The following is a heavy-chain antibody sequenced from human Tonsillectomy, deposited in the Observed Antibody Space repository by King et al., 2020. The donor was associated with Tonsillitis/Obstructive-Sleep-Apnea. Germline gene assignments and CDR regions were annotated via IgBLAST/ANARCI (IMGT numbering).Heavy chain of an antibody. CDR2: IRAYNDNT. D-gene: IGHD2-2*01. J-gene: IGHJ6*03. CDR3: ARFQAEYQLLWSYMDV. CDR1: GYTFTSYG. Sequence: QLVQSGAEVKKPGASVKVSYKASGYTFTSYGITWVRQAPGQGLEWMGWIRAYNDNTNYSQKLQGRFTMTTDTSTSTAYMELRSLRSDDTAVYYCARFQAEYQLLWSYMDVWGKGTTVTVSS. V-gene: IGHV1-18*01.